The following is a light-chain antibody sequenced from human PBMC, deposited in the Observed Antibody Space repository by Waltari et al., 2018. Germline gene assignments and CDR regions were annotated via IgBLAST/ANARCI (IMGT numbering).Light chain of an antibody. V-gene: IGKV1-39*01. CDR2: AAS. CDR3: QQSYSTLWT. CDR1: QSISSY. Sequence: DIQMTQSPSSLSASVGDRVTITCRASQSISSYLNWYQQKPGTAPKLLIYAASSLQSGVPSRFSGMGSGTDFTLTISSLQPEDFATYYCQQSYSTLWTFGQGTKVEIK. J-gene: IGKJ1*01.